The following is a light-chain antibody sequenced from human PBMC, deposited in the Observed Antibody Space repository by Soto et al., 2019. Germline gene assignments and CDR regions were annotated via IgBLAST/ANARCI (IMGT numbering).Light chain of an antibody. V-gene: IGKV2-24*01. CDR3: MQATQSYT. CDR2: KIS. Sequence: DIVLTQTRLSSPVTLGQPASISGRSSQSLVHIDGNTYFNWLQQRPGQPPRLLIYKISNRFPGVPDRFSGSGAGTDFTLKISRAEAEDVGVYYCMQATQSYTFGQGTKVDIK. J-gene: IGKJ2*01. CDR1: QSLVHIDGNTY.